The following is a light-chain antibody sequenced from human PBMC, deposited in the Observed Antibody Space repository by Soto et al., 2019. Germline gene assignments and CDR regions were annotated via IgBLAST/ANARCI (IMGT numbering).Light chain of an antibody. CDR1: QSITDW. CDR2: KAS. V-gene: IGKV1-5*03. J-gene: IGKJ1*01. CDR3: QYWDDYSWT. Sequence: DIQMTQSPSTLSASVGDRVTITCRASQSITDWLAWYQQKPGKAPKFLIYKASNLEGGVPSRFSGSGSGTEFTLTISSVQTDDFATYYCQYWDDYSWTFGQGTKLEIK.